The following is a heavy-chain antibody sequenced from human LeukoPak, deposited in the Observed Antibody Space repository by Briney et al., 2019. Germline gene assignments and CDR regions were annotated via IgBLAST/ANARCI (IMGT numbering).Heavy chain of an antibody. V-gene: IGHV7-4-1*02. D-gene: IGHD3-16*01. Sequence: ASVKVSCKASGYRFTMYPIMWVRQAPGQGLEWMGWINTNTGSPTYVQGFGGRYVFSLDTSVSTAYLQISNLKTEDTAVYYCARGGFSGEYLQHWGQGTLVTVSS. CDR1: GYRFTMYP. CDR3: ARGGFSGEYLQH. J-gene: IGHJ1*01. CDR2: INTNTGSP.